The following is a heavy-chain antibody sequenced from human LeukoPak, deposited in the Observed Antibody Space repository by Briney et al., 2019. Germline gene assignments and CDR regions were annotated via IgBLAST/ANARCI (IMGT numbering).Heavy chain of an antibody. CDR3: ARGLYYYGSGSSYFDY. D-gene: IGHD3-10*01. V-gene: IGHV4-34*01. Sequence: ASETLSLTCAVFGGSFSGYCWNWIRHPPGKGLEWIAEIKNDRTTKYNPSLKSRVTISVDTSRNQFSLKLSSVTAADTAVYYCARGLYYYGSGSSYFDYWGQGTLVTVSS. J-gene: IGHJ4*02. CDR2: IKNDRTT. CDR1: GGSFSGYC.